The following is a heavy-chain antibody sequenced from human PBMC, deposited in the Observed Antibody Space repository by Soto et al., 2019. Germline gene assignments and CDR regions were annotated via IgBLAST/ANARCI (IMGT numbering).Heavy chain of an antibody. CDR1: GFTFSTYW. Sequence: EVQLVESGGGLVQPGGSLRLSCAASGFTFSTYWMHWVRQTPGKGLVWVSRINNDGSNTAYADSVKGRFTISRDNAQSTLYLQMNSLRAEDTAVYYCARDPLIGTTDYGLDVWGQGTTVSVSS. CDR3: ARDPLIGTTDYGLDV. J-gene: IGHJ6*02. CDR2: INNDGSNT. V-gene: IGHV3-74*01. D-gene: IGHD1-7*01.